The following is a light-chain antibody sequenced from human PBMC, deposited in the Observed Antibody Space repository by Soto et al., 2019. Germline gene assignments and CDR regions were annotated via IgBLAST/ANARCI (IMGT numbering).Light chain of an antibody. V-gene: IGLV1-44*01. Sequence: SVLTQPPSASATPGQTVTISCSGSSSNIGRNTVNWYQQLPGTAPKLLIYTNNQRPSGVPDRFSGSKSGTSASLAISGLQSEDEADYYCAAWDDSLNGSVFGTGTKLTVL. CDR2: TNN. CDR3: AAWDDSLNGSV. J-gene: IGLJ1*01. CDR1: SSNIGRNT.